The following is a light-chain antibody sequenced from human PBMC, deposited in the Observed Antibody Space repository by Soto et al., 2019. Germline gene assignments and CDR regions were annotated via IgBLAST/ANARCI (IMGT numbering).Light chain of an antibody. CDR3: QRYNDYQYI. J-gene: IGKJ2*01. V-gene: IGKV1-17*01. Sequence: DIQMAQSPSSLSASVGDRVTITCRASQGISTDLGWYQQKPGKAPKRLIYAASSLESGVPSRFRGRGSGAEFTLTISSLQPEDFATYYCQRYNDYQYIFGQGTKLEIK. CDR2: AAS. CDR1: QGISTD.